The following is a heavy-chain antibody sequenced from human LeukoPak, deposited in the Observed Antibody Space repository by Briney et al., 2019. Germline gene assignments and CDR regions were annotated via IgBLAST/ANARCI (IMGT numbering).Heavy chain of an antibody. CDR1: GYTFTSYD. D-gene: IGHD1-26*01. CDR2: MNPNSGNT. Sequence: GASVKVSCKASGYTFTSYDINWVRQATGQGREWMGWMNPNSGNTGYAQKFQGRVTITRNTSISTAYMELSSLRSEDTAVYYCARSGSYPTDAFDIWGQGTMVTVSS. J-gene: IGHJ3*02. V-gene: IGHV1-8*03. CDR3: ARSGSYPTDAFDI.